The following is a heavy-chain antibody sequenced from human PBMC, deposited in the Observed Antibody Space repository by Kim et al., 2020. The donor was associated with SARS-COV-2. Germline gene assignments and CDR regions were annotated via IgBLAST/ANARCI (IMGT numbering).Heavy chain of an antibody. CDR2: ISSSSSYI. J-gene: IGHJ6*03. V-gene: IGHV3-21*01. Sequence: GGSLRLSCAASGFTFSSYSMNWVRQAPGKGLEWVSSISSSSSYIYYADSVKGRFTISRDNAKNSLYLQMNSLRAEDTAVYYCASRVYCSSTSCLKYYYYYMDVWGKGTTVTVSS. D-gene: IGHD2-2*01. CDR1: GFTFSSYS. CDR3: ASRVYCSSTSCLKYYYYYMDV.